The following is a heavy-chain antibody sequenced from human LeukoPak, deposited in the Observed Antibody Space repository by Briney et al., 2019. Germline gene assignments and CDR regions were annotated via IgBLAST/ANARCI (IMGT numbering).Heavy chain of an antibody. CDR1: GGSVSSYY. CDR3: AREIRAYYYDSSGYDPPNWFDP. D-gene: IGHD3-22*01. J-gene: IGHJ5*02. CDR2: IHNSGST. V-gene: IGHV4-59*02. Sequence: PSETLSLTCTVSGGSVSSYYWSWIRQPPGKGLEWIGYIHNSGSTNYNASFKSRVTISVDTSKNQFSLKLSSVTAADTAVYYCAREIRAYYYDSSGYDPPNWFDPWGQGTLVTVSS.